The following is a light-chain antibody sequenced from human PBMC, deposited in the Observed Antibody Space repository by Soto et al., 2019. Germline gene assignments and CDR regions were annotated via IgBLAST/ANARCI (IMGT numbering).Light chain of an antibody. CDR3: QQYNNWPLP. V-gene: IGKV3-15*01. CDR2: GAS. Sequence: EGGRTKSPATLSVSPGERATLSCRASQSVSSNLAWYQQKPGQAPRLLIYGASTRATGIPARFSGSGSGTEFTLTISSLQSEDFAVYYCQQYNNWPLPFGGRTKADIK. J-gene: IGKJ4*01. CDR1: QSVSSN.